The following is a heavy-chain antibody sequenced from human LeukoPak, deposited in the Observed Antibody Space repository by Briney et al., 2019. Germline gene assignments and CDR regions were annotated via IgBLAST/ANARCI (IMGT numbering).Heavy chain of an antibody. CDR2: IYYSGSP. J-gene: IGHJ4*02. V-gene: IGHV4-59*01. CDR1: GGSISSYY. D-gene: IGHD3-10*01. CDR3: ARAAYYYGSGSLYYFDY. Sequence: PSETLSLTCTVSGGSISSYYWSWIRQPPGKGLEWIGYIYYSGSPNYNPSLKSRVTISVDTSKNQFSLKLSSVTAVDTAVYYCARAAYYYGSGSLYYFDYWGQGTLVTVSS.